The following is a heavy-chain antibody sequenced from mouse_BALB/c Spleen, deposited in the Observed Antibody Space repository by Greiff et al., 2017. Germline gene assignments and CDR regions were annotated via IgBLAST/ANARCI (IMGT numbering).Heavy chain of an antibody. D-gene: IGHD1-1*01. V-gene: IGHV1-20*02. Sequence: EVQLQQSGPELVKPGASVKISCKASGYSFTGYFMNWVMQSHGKSLEWIGRINPYNGDTFYNQKFKGKATLTVDKSSSTAHMELRSLASEDSAVYYCAREDYGSSVYAMDYWGQGTSVTVSS. CDR3: AREDYGSSVYAMDY. CDR1: GYSFTGYF. CDR2: INPYNGDT. J-gene: IGHJ4*01.